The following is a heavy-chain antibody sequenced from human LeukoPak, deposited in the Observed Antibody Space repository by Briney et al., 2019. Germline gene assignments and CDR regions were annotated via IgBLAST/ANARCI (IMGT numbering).Heavy chain of an antibody. Sequence: GGSLRLSCAASGFTFDAYALSWVRQAPGKGLEWVSSLNGNGAGTSYVDSVKDRFTISRDNAKNSLYLQMNSLRVEDTAFYYCAREAACGGDCYYFDYWGQGALVTVSS. D-gene: IGHD2-21*02. CDR3: AREAACGGDCYYFDY. V-gene: IGHV3-20*04. CDR2: LNGNGAGT. J-gene: IGHJ4*02. CDR1: GFTFDAYA.